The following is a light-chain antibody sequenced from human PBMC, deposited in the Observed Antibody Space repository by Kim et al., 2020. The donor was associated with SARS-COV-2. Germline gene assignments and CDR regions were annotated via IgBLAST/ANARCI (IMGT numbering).Light chain of an antibody. J-gene: IGKJ1*01. V-gene: IGKV1-12*01. CDR1: QNINTW. CDR2: AAS. CDR3: QQANSFPPFT. Sequence: SVGDRVTITCRASQNINTWLVWYQQKPGKAPKLLIYAASSLQSGVPSRFSGSGSGTAFTLTIARLQPDDSANYYCQQANSFPPFTFGQGTKVDIK.